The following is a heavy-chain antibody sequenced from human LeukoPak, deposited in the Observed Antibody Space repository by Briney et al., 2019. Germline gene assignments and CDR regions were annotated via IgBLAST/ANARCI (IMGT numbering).Heavy chain of an antibody. V-gene: IGHV3-23*01. CDR3: AKDSEGSSGLPDY. J-gene: IGHJ4*02. D-gene: IGHD6-19*01. CDR2: MSSSGSTI. Sequence: MSSSGSTIYYADSVKGRFTISRDNSKNTLYLQMNSLRAEDTAVYYCAKDSEGSSGLPDYWGQGTLVTVSS.